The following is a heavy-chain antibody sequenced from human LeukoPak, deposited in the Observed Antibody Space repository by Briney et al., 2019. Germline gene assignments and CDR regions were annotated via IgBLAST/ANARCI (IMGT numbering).Heavy chain of an antibody. J-gene: IGHJ6*02. CDR1: GFTFSSYA. Sequence: PERSLRLSCAASGFTFSSYAMHWVRQAPGKGLEWVAVISYDGSNKYYTDSVKGRFTISRDNSKNTLYLQMNSLRAEDTAVYYCARDRPATYYYYGMDVWGQGTTVTVSS. CDR3: ARDRPATYYYYGMDV. CDR2: ISYDGSNK. V-gene: IGHV3-30-3*01. D-gene: IGHD2-15*01.